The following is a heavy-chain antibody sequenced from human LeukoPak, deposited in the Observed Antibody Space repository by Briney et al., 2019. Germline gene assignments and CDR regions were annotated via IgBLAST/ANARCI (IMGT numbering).Heavy chain of an antibody. Sequence: PGGSLRHSCAASGFTFSNYWMHWVRQAPGKGLVWVSRISSDESITSYADSVKGRFTISRDNAKNTLFLQMNGLRAEDTAVYYCARCEKQRFFGVVITHGIESYWGQGTLVTVSS. J-gene: IGHJ4*02. V-gene: IGHV3-74*01. CDR2: ISSDESIT. D-gene: IGHD3-3*01. CDR1: GFTFSNYW. CDR3: ARCEKQRFFGVVITHGIESY.